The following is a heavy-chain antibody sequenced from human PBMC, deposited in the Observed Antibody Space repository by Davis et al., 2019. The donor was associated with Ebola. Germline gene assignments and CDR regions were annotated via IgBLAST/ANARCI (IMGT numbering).Heavy chain of an antibody. Sequence: GESLKISCAASGFTFSRYAMHWVRQAPGKGLEWVAVISYDGSNKYYADSVKGRFTISRDNSKNTLYLQMNSLRAEDTAVYYCARDKGSGWFDPWGQGTLVTVSS. J-gene: IGHJ5*02. V-gene: IGHV3-30*14. D-gene: IGHD6-19*01. CDR2: ISYDGSNK. CDR1: GFTFSRYA. CDR3: ARDKGSGWFDP.